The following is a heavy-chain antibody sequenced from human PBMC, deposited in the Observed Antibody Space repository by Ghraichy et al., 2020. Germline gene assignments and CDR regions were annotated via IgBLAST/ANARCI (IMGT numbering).Heavy chain of an antibody. CDR3: ARSLYGDTGIWDY. CDR2: ISSSSSTI. CDR1: GFTFSSYS. Sequence: GGSRRLSCAASGFTFSSYSMNWVRQAPGKGLEWVSYISSSSSTIYYADSVKGRFTISRDNAKNSLYLQMNSLRDEDTAVYYCARSLYGDTGIWDYWGQGTLVTVSS. J-gene: IGHJ4*02. D-gene: IGHD4-17*01. V-gene: IGHV3-48*02.